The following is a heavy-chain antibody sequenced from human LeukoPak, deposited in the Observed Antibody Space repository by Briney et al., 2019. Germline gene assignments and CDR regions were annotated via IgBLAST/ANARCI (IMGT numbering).Heavy chain of an antibody. J-gene: IGHJ6*03. CDR1: GFTFSSYS. Sequence: GGSLRLSCAASGFTFSSYSMNWVRQAPGKGLEWVSYISSSSSTIYYADSVKGRFTISRDNAKNSLYLQMNSLRAEDTAVYYCARSYGSGSYDLYYYYMDVWGKGTTVTVSS. V-gene: IGHV3-48*01. CDR3: ARSYGSGSYDLYYYYMDV. D-gene: IGHD3-10*01. CDR2: ISSSSSTI.